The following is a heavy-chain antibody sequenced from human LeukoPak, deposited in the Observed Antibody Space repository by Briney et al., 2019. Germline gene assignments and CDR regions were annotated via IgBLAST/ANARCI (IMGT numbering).Heavy chain of an antibody. Sequence: PSETLSLTCAVYGGSFSGYYWSWIRQPPGKGLEWIGEINHSGSTNYNPSLKSRVTISVDTSKNQFSLKLSSVTAADTAVYYCARGRPTYDYVWGSYRYYFDYWGQGTLVTVSS. CDR2: INHSGST. CDR1: GGSFSGYY. J-gene: IGHJ4*02. D-gene: IGHD3-16*02. V-gene: IGHV4-34*01. CDR3: ARGRPTYDYVWGSYRYYFDY.